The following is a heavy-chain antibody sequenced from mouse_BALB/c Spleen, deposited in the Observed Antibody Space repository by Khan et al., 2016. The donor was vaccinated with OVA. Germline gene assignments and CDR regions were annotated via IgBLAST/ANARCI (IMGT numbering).Heavy chain of an antibody. Sequence: QVQLKESGAELAKPGASVKMSCKASGYTFTSYWMHWVKQRPGQGLEWIGYINPSSGYTEYNQNFKDKDTLTADKSSSTAYMQLSSLTSEDSAVYYCARDRIDYWGQGTTLTVSS. CDR3: ARDRIDY. CDR2: INPSSGYT. CDR1: GYTFTSYW. J-gene: IGHJ2*01. V-gene: IGHV1-7*01.